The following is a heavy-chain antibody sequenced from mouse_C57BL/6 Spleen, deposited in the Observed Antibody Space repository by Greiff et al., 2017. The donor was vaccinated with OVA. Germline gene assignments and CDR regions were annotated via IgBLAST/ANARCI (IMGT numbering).Heavy chain of an antibody. CDR1: GYTFTDYY. Sequence: VQVVESGAELVRPGASVKLSCKASGYTFTDYYINWVKQRPGQGLEWIARIYPGSGNTYYNEKFKGKATLTAEKSSSTAYMQLSSLTSEDSAVYFCARSAQATYWFAYWGQGTLVTVSA. CDR3: ARSAQATYWFAY. J-gene: IGHJ3*01. V-gene: IGHV1-76*01. CDR2: IYPGSGNT. D-gene: IGHD3-2*02.